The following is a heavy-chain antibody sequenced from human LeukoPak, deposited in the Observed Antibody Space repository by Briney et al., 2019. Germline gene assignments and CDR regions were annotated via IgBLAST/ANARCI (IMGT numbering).Heavy chain of an antibody. CDR3: AGDGGGYSYGYQPYYYGMDV. D-gene: IGHD5-18*01. Sequence: PSETLSLTCAVYGGSFSGYYWSWIRQPPGKGLEWIGYIYYSGSTNYNPSLKSRVTISVDTSKNQFSLKLSSVTAADTAVYYCAGDGGGYSYGYQPYYYGMDVWGQGTTVTVSS. CDR1: GGSFSGYY. V-gene: IGHV4-59*01. J-gene: IGHJ6*02. CDR2: IYYSGST.